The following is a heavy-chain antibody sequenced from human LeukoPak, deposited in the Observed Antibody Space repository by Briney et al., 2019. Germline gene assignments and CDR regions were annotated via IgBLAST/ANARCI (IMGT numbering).Heavy chain of an antibody. CDR2: ISYDGSDK. V-gene: IGHV3-30*04. CDR3: ARGGYKYDSSGHNYFDY. J-gene: IGHJ4*02. Sequence: GGSLRLSCAASGFTFSSYAMYWVRQAPGKGLEWVAVISYDGSDKFYADSVKGRFTISRDSSKNTLYLQMNSLRPEDTAVYYCARGGYKYDSSGHNYFDYWGQGTLVTVSS. CDR1: GFTFSSYA. D-gene: IGHD3-22*01.